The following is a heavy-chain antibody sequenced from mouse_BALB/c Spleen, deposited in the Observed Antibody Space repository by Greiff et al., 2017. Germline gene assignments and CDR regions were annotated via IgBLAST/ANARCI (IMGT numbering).Heavy chain of an antibody. D-gene: IGHD2-1*01. CDR2: IDPETGGT. J-gene: IGHJ3*01. CDR3: TRGYYGNLFAY. CDR1: GYTFTDYE. V-gene: IGHV1-15*01. Sequence: VKLQESGAELVRPGASVTLSCKASGYTFTDYEMHWVKQTPVHGLEWIGAIDPETGGTAYNQKFKGKATLTADKSSSTAYMELRSLTSEDSAVYYCTRGYYGNLFAYWGQGTLATVSA.